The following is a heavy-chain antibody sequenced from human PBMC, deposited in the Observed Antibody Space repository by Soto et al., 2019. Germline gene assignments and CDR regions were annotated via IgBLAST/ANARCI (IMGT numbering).Heavy chain of an antibody. CDR2: ISAYDGKT. V-gene: IGHV1-18*01. J-gene: IGHJ5*02. D-gene: IGHD3-3*01. CDR3: ARDPHEFWTSYWFDP. CDR1: GYTFNTYG. Sequence: ASVQVSCKTSGYTFNTYGINWVRQAPGQGLELMGWISAYDGKTTYAEKFQGRVTLTTDTSTSTAYMELRSLRSDDTAIYYCARDPHEFWTSYWFDPWGQGTQVTVSS.